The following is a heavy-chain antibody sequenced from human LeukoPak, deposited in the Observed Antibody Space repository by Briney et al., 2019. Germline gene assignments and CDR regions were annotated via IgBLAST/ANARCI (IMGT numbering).Heavy chain of an antibody. CDR2: IRYDGIIK. CDR3: AKDRWDLPFDY. V-gene: IGHV3-30*02. CDR1: GFTFSRNG. Sequence: GGSLRLSCAASGFTFSRNGMHWVRQAPGKGLVWVALIRYDGIIKYYEDSVKGRFTISRDNSQNTLYLQMNSLRAEDTAVYYCAKDRWDLPFDYWGQGTLVTVSS. D-gene: IGHD1-26*01. J-gene: IGHJ4*02.